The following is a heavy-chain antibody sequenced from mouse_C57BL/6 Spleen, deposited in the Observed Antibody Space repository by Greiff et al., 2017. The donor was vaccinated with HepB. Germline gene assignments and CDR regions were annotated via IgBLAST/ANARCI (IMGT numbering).Heavy chain of an antibody. J-gene: IGHJ3*01. V-gene: IGHV5-17*01. CDR2: ISSGSSTI. D-gene: IGHD2-5*01. CDR1: GFTFSDYG. CDR3: ARPYSNYPAY. Sequence: EVKLMESGGGLVKPGGSLKLSCAASGFTFSDYGMHWVRQAPEKGLEWVAYISSGSSTIYYADTVKGRFTISRDNAKNTLFLQMTSLRSEDTAMYYCARPYSNYPAYWGQGTLDTVSA.